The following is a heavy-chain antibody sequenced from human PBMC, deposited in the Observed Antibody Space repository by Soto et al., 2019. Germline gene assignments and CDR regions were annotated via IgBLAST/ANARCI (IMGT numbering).Heavy chain of an antibody. Sequence: QLQLQESGPGLVKPSETLSLTCTVSGGSISSSSYYWVWIRKPPGKGLEWIVSIYYSGSTYYNPSLKSRGTISVDPTKHHFSLKLSAVTAADTAVYYCARHIAAAGTRWFDPWGQGTLVTVSS. D-gene: IGHD6-13*01. J-gene: IGHJ5*02. CDR3: ARHIAAAGTRWFDP. V-gene: IGHV4-39*01. CDR1: GGSISSSSYY. CDR2: IYYSGST.